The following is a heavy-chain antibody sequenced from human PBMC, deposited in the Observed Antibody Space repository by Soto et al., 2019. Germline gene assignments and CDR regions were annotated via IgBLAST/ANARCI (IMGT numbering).Heavy chain of an antibody. CDR3: ARDLLLGGYEGWFDP. CDR2: IYYSGST. J-gene: IGHJ5*02. Sequence: TSETLSLTCTVSGGSISSYYWSWIRQPPGKGLEWIGYIYYSGSTNYNPSLKSRVTISVDTSKNQFSLKLSSVTAADTAVYYCARDLLLGGYEGWFDPWGQGTLVTVSS. CDR1: GGSISSYY. V-gene: IGHV4-59*01. D-gene: IGHD5-12*01.